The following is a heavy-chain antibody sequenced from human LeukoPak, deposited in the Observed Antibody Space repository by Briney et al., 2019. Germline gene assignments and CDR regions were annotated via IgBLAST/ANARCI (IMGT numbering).Heavy chain of an antibody. V-gene: IGHV3-15*01. J-gene: IGHJ4*02. CDR1: GFTFSNAW. D-gene: IGHD6-19*01. CDR3: TTDPQWLPVYYFDY. Sequence: GESLRLSCAASGFTFSNAWMGWVRQAPGKGLEWVGRIKSKTDGGTTDYAAPVKGRFTISRDDSKNTLYLQMNSLKTEDTAVYYCTTDPQWLPVYYFDYWGQGTLVTVSS. CDR2: IKSKTDGGTT.